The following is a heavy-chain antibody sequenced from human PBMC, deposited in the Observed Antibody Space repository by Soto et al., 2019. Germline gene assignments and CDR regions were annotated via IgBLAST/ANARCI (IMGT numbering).Heavy chain of an antibody. J-gene: IGHJ5*02. CDR3: ARGRDCSGGSCYSGSLGWFDP. CDR2: IIPIFGTA. Sequence: QVQLVQSGAEVKKPGSSVKVSCKDSGGTFSSYAISWVRQAPGQGLEWMGGIIPIFGTANYAQKFQGRVTITADKSTSTAYVGLSSLRSEDTAVYYCARGRDCSGGSCYSGSLGWFDPWGQGTLVTVSS. V-gene: IGHV1-69*06. CDR1: GGTFSSYA. D-gene: IGHD2-15*01.